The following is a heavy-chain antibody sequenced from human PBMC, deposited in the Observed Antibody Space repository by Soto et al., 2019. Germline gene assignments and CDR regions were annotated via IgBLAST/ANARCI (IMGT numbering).Heavy chain of an antibody. V-gene: IGHV3-23*01. J-gene: IGHJ4*02. CDR1: GFTFRSYA. CDR3: AKAGSNRAARPIDY. Sequence: GGSLRLSCAASGFTFRSYAMSWVRQTPEKGLEWVSGVSGSGGTTYYADSVKGRFTISRDNSKNTLYLQMNSLRDEDTAVYYCAKAGSNRAARPIDYWGQGTLVTVSS. D-gene: IGHD6-6*01. CDR2: VSGSGGTT.